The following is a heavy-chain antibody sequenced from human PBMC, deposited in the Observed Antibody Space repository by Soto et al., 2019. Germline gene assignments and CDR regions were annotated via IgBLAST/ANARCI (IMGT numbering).Heavy chain of an antibody. CDR2: IYYSGST. CDR1: GGSISSSSYY. V-gene: IGHV4-39*01. CDR3: ARLYYDSSGYEGYYFDY. J-gene: IGHJ4*02. Sequence: SETLSLTCTVSGGSISSSSYYWGWIRQPPGKGLEWIGSIYYSGSTYYNPSLKSRVTISVDTSKNQFSLKLSSVTAADTAVYYCARLYYDSSGYEGYYFDYWGQGTLVTVSS. D-gene: IGHD3-22*01.